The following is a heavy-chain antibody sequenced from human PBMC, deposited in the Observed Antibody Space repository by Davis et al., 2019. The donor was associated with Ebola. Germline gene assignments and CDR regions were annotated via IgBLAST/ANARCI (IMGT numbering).Heavy chain of an antibody. D-gene: IGHD1-26*01. J-gene: IGHJ4*02. CDR2: IYYSGST. V-gene: IGHV4-59*12. CDR1: GGSISSYY. CDR3: AREYSGSYYDY. Sequence: SETLSLTCTVSGGSISSYYWSWIRQPPGKGLEWIGYIYYSGSTNYNPSLKSRVTISVDTSKNQFSLKLSSVTAADTAVYYCAREYSGSYYDYWGQGTLVTVSS.